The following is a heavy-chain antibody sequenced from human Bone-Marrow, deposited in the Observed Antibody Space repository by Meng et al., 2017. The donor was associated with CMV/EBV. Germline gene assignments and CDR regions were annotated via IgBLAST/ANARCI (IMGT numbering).Heavy chain of an antibody. CDR3: ARDQRLAYCSNGACYGYYGMDV. CDR1: GFIFDDYG. V-gene: IGHV3-20*04. CDR2: INWNGGST. J-gene: IGHJ6*02. Sequence: GGSLRLSCAASGFIFDDYGMSWVRQAPGKGLEWVSGINWNGGSTGYGDSVKGRFTISRDNAKNSLYLQMNSLRAEDTALYYCARDQRLAYCSNGACYGYYGMDVWGQGTTVTVS. D-gene: IGHD2-8*01.